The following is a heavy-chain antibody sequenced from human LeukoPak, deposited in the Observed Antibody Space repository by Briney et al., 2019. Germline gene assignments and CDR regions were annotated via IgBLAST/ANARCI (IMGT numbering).Heavy chain of an antibody. D-gene: IGHD3-3*01. Sequence: ASVTLSCKASGPTFTSYDIHWVRQAAGQGLEWMGWMNRNSGNTGYTQKFQGRVTMTRNTSISTAYMELSSLRSEDTAVYYCARGVRVRFLALLHWFDPWGQGTLVTVSS. J-gene: IGHJ5*02. V-gene: IGHV1-8*01. CDR2: MNRNSGNT. CDR1: GPTFTSYD. CDR3: ARGVRVRFLALLHWFDP.